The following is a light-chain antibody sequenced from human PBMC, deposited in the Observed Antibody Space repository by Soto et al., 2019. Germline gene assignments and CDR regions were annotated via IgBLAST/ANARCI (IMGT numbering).Light chain of an antibody. J-gene: IGLJ1*01. CDR3: PASDSSWSRDV. V-gene: IGLV1-40*01. Sequence: QSVLTQLPSVSGAPGQRVTISCTGGSSNFGAGYDVHWYQQLPGTAPKLLIYTNTNRPSAVPHRFSGSKSGTSASLAINGRQGEGEADYDWPASDSSWSRDVVGAGTKV. CDR1: SSNFGAGYD. CDR2: TNT.